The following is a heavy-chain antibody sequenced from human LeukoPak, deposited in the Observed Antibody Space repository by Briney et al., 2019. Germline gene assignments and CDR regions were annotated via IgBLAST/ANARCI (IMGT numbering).Heavy chain of an antibody. CDR2: ISYDGSNK. J-gene: IGHJ4*02. D-gene: IGHD3-10*01. CDR1: GFTFSGYA. CDR3: AKEGRYYGSGTYPHYFDY. V-gene: IGHV3-30*18. Sequence: GGSLRLSCAASGFTFSGYAMHWFRQAPGKGLEWVAVISYDGSNKYYADSVKGRFTISRDNSKNTLYLQMNSLRAEDTAVYYCAKEGRYYGSGTYPHYFDYWGQGTLVTVSS.